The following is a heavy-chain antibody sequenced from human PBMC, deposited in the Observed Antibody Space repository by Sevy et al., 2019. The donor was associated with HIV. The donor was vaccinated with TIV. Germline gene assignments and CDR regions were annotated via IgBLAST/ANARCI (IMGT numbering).Heavy chain of an antibody. CDR1: GFTFSDYY. Sequence: GGSLRLSCAASGFTFSDYYMSWIRQAPGKGLEWVSYISSSGSTIYYADSVKGRFTISRDNAKNSLYLQMNSLRAEDTAVYYCARGLRGRYYDILTGYQSEGDYFDYWGQRTLVTVSS. J-gene: IGHJ4*02. D-gene: IGHD3-9*01. CDR3: ARGLRGRYYDILTGYQSEGDYFDY. CDR2: ISSSGSTI. V-gene: IGHV3-11*01.